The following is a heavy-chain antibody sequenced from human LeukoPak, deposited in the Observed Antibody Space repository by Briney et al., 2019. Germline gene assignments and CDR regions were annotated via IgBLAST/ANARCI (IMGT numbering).Heavy chain of an antibody. CDR3: ARWIEYYDFWSGYYDY. V-gene: IGHV1-2*02. CDR2: INPNSGGT. Sequence: ASVKVSCKASGYTFTGYYMHWVRQAPGQGLEWMGWINPNSGGTNYAQKFQGRVTMTRDTSTSTAYMELSRLRSDDTAVYYCARWIEYYDFWSGYYDYWGQGTLVTVSS. J-gene: IGHJ4*02. D-gene: IGHD3-3*01. CDR1: GYTFTGYY.